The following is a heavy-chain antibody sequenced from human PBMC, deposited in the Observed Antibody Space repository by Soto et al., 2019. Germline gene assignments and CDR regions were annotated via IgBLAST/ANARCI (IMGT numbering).Heavy chain of an antibody. CDR1: GFTFSSDG. CDR2: ISYDGSYQ. CDR3: AKDEISKTIRGDAFNF. J-gene: IGHJ3*01. V-gene: IGHV3-30*18. Sequence: GGSLRLSCAASGFTFSSDGMHWVRQAPGKGLEWVAVISYDGSYQYYVDSVKGRFTISRDNSKNTLYLQMNSLRAEDTAVYYCAKDEISKTIRGDAFNFWGQGTMVTVSS. D-gene: IGHD1-7*01.